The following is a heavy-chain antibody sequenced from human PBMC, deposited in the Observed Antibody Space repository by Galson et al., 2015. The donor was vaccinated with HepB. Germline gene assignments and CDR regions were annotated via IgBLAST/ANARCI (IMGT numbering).Heavy chain of an antibody. Sequence: SLRLSCAVSGFTVSSNFMTWIRQAPGKGLEWVSFIYRGGSTIYADSVKGRITISRDNSKNTLYLQMDSLRAQDTAVYYCTRAQPTYMLAFDHWGQGILVTVSS. V-gene: IGHV3-66*01. CDR3: TRAQPTYMLAFDH. CDR1: GFTVSSNF. CDR2: IYRGGST. J-gene: IGHJ4*02. D-gene: IGHD3-10*02.